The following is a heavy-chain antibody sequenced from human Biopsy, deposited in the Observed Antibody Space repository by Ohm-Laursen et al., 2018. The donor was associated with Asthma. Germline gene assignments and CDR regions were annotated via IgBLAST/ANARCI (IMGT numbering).Heavy chain of an antibody. CDR1: GFTFRSYA. D-gene: IGHD3-3*01. V-gene: IGHV3-30-3*01. CDR2: SYYDGGLK. CDR3: ARDVMEWYLPAFDF. J-gene: IGHJ4*02. Sequence: SLRLSCSASGFTFRSYAMHWVRQAPGKGLEWVAVGGSYYDGGLKYYAASVNGRFTVSRDESKNTLYLQMNSLRPDDMAVYYCARDVMEWYLPAFDFWGQGTLVTVSS.